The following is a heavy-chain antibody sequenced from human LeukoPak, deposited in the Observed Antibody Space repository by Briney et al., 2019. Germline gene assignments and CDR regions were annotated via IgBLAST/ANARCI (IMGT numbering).Heavy chain of an antibody. CDR1: GGSISSYY. Sequence: PSETLSLTCTVSGGSISSYYWSWIRQPPGKGLEWIGYIYYSGSTNYNPSLKSRVTISVDTSKNQFSLKLSSVTAADTAVYYCARSDGSGSYYISFDYWGQGTLVTVSS. CDR3: ARSDGSGSYYISFDY. V-gene: IGHV4-59*01. J-gene: IGHJ4*02. CDR2: IYYSGST. D-gene: IGHD3-10*01.